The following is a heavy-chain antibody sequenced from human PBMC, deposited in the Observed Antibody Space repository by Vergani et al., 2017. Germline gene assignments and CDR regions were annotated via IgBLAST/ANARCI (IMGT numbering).Heavy chain of an antibody. CDR3: ARSGGGELRYSFDI. CDR2: ISSSGSTI. CDR1: GFTFSDYY. J-gene: IGHJ3*02. D-gene: IGHD1-26*01. Sequence: QVQLVESGGGLVKPGGSLRLSCAASGFTFSDYYMSWIRQAPGKGLGWVSYISSSGSTIYYSDTVKGRFTISMYKAKHSLYLQMNSLRAEDTAVYYCARSGGGELRYSFDIWGQGTMVTVSS. V-gene: IGHV3-11*01.